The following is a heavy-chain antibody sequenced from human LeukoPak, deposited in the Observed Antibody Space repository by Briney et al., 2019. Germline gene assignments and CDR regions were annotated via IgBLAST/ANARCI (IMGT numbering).Heavy chain of an antibody. CDR1: GGTFSSYA. J-gene: IGHJ4*02. V-gene: IGHV1-69*05. D-gene: IGHD2-15*01. Sequence: SVKVSCKASGGTFSSYAISWVRQAPGQGLEWMGRIIPIFGTANYAQKFQCRVTITTDESTRTVYMELSSLRSEDTAVYYCARASIVVVVAATVVFDYWGQGTLVTVSS. CDR2: IIPIFGTA. CDR3: ARASIVVVVAATVVFDY.